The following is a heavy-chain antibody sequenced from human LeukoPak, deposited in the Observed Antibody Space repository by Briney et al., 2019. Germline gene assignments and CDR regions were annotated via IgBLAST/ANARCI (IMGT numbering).Heavy chain of an antibody. J-gene: IGHJ4*02. V-gene: IGHV4-61*02. CDR2: ISTIGIT. Sequence: SETLSLTCTVSSGSISSSNYYWSWIRQPAGKGLEWIGRISTIGITNYNPSLKSRVTISLDTSKNQFSLKLSSVTAADTAVYYCARDGEMATIENYFDYWGQGTLVTVSS. CDR1: SGSISSSNYY. D-gene: IGHD5-24*01. CDR3: ARDGEMATIENYFDY.